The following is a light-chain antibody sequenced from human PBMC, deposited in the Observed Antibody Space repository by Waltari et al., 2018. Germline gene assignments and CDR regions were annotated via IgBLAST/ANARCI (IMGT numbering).Light chain of an antibody. J-gene: IGKJ1*01. CDR2: GAS. V-gene: IGKV3-20*01. CDR1: QTIGITH. Sequence: EIVLTQSPGTLSLSPGERATLSCRASQTIGITHLAWYQQKPGQAPRVLINGASSRATGIPARFSGSGSGTDFTLTINKLEPEDSAVYYCQQFLSFPRTFGQGTEVEIK. CDR3: QQFLSFPRT.